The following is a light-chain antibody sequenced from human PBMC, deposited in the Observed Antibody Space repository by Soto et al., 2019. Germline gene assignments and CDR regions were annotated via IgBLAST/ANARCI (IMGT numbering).Light chain of an antibody. Sequence: ETVMTQSPATLSVSPGESATLSCRASHSVGSTLAWYQQKPGQAPRLLMYDTSTRATGIPARFSGSGSGTEFTLTISSLQSDDFAVYYCQPYNNWPPWTFGQGTKVDNK. CDR1: HSVGST. V-gene: IGKV3-15*01. CDR2: DTS. CDR3: QPYNNWPPWT. J-gene: IGKJ1*01.